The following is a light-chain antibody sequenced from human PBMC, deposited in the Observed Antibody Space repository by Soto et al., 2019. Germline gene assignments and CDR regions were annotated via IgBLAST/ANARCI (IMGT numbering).Light chain of an antibody. CDR2: DVS. CDR3: TSQTSYGTRVV. Sequence: QSVLTQPASVSGSPGQSITISCTGTSSDVGGYNYASWYQQHPGTAPKLMIYDVSNRPSGVSPRFSGSKSGYTASLTISGLQAEDEADYYCTSQTSYGTRVVFGGGTQLTVL. CDR1: SSDVGGYNY. J-gene: IGLJ3*02. V-gene: IGLV2-14*03.